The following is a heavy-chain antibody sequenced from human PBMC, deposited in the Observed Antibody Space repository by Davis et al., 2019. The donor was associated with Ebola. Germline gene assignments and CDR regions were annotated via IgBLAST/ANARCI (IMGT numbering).Heavy chain of an antibody. CDR2: ISYDGSNK. D-gene: IGHD3-22*01. Sequence: GGSLRLSCSASGFTFSSYGMHWVRQAPGKGLEWVAVISYDGSNKYYADSVKGRFTISRDNSKNTLYLQMNSLRAEDTAVYYCARCYDSSGYYGWGQGTLVTVSS. V-gene: IGHV3-30*19. CDR3: ARCYDSSGYYG. CDR1: GFTFSSYG. J-gene: IGHJ4*02.